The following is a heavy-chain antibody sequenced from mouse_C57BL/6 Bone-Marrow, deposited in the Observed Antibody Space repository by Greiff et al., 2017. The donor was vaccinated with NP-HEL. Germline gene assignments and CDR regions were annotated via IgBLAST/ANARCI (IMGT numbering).Heavy chain of an antibody. CDR1: GYTFTSYT. D-gene: IGHD4-1*01. CDR2: INPSSGYT. CDR3: ARSITGSYWYFDV. Sequence: VQVVESGAELARPGASVKMSCKASGYTFTSYTMHWVKQRPGQGLEWIGYINPSSGYTKYNQKFKDKATLTADKSSSTAYMQLSSLTSEDSAVYYCARSITGSYWYFDVWGTGTTVTVSS. V-gene: IGHV1-4*01. J-gene: IGHJ1*03.